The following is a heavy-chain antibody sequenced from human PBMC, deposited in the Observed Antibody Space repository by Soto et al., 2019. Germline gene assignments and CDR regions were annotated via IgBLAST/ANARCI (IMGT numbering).Heavy chain of an antibody. Sequence: QVQLVQSGAEVKKPGASVKVSCKASGYTFTSYGISWVRQAPGQGLEWMGWISAYNVNTNYAQKLQGTVTMTTDTSTSTAYMELRSLRSDDTAVYYCARVWWGIADHLRGGFDYWGQGTLVTVSS. D-gene: IGHD6-13*01. CDR2: ISAYNVNT. CDR3: ARVWWGIADHLRGGFDY. V-gene: IGHV1-18*01. J-gene: IGHJ4*02. CDR1: GYTFTSYG.